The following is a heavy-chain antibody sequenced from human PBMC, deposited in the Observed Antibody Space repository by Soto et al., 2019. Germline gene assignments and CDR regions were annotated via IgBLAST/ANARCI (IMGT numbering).Heavy chain of an antibody. V-gene: IGHV4-4*02. D-gene: IGHD3-10*01. CDR1: GGSISSSNW. CDR3: ARDRITMVRGVITGMDV. CDR2: IYHSGST. J-gene: IGHJ6*02. Sequence: SETLSLTCAVSGGSISSSNWWSWVRQPPGKGLEWIGEIYHSGSTNYNPSLKSRVTISVDKSKNQFSLKLSSVTAADTAVYYCARDRITMVRGVITGMDVWGRGTTVTVSS.